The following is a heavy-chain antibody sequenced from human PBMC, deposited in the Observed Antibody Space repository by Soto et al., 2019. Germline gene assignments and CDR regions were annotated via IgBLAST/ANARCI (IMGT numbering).Heavy chain of an antibody. CDR2: INPNSGNT. D-gene: IGHD6-6*01. CDR1: GYTFTSFD. Sequence: VASVKVSCKTSGYTFTSFDIHWVRQAAGQGLEWMGWINPNSGNTGSAQKFQGRVAMTAITSITTAYMELSSLKSEDTAVYYCARGRGSSSDYWGQGTLVTVSS. CDR3: ARGRGSSSDY. J-gene: IGHJ4*02. V-gene: IGHV1-8*01.